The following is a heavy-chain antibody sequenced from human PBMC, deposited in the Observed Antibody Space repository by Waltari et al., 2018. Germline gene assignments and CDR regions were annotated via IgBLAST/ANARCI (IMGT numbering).Heavy chain of an antibody. J-gene: IGHJ3*02. CDR3: AHRPSPKSRITMIVVPDAFDI. CDR2: IYWNDDK. D-gene: IGHD3-22*01. Sequence: QITLKESGPTLVKPTQTLTLTCTFSGFSLSTSGVGVGWIRQPPGKALEWLALIYWNDDKRYSPSLKSRLTITKDTSKNQVVLTMTNMDPVDTATYYCAHRPSPKSRITMIVVPDAFDIWGQGTMVTVSS. CDR1: GFSLSTSGVG. V-gene: IGHV2-5*01.